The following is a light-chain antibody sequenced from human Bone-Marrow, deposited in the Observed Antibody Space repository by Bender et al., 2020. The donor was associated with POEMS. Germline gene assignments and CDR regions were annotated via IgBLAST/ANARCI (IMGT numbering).Light chain of an antibody. CDR2: EGS. Sequence: QSALAQPASVSGSPGQSITISCTGTSSDVGAYNLVSWYQQQPGKAPRLILYEGSKRPSGVSDRFSGSKSGNTASLTISGLQAEDEADYYCCSYAGSTTYVFGSGTKVTVL. CDR1: SSDVGAYNL. J-gene: IGLJ1*01. V-gene: IGLV2-23*01. CDR3: CSYAGSTTYV.